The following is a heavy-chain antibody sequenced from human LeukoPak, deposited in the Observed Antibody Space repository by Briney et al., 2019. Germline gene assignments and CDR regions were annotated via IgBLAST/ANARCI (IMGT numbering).Heavy chain of an antibody. V-gene: IGHV3-7*01. Sequence: PGGSLRLSCAATGFTLSNACVNWVRQAPGNGLEWVATIKQDGSEKYYVDSVKGRFTISRDNAENSLYLQMDSLRAEDTAVYYCARDQLKDGSNQFRPFDFWGQGTLVTVSS. CDR3: ARDQLKDGSNQFRPFDF. D-gene: IGHD2-15*01. J-gene: IGHJ4*02. CDR2: IKQDGSEK. CDR1: GFTLSNAC.